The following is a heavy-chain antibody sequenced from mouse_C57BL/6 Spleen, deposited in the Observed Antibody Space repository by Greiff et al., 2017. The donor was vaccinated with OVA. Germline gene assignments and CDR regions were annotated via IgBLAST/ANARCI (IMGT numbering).Heavy chain of an antibody. CDR3: TRTSYYSNYMFAY. CDR2: IDPETGGT. V-gene: IGHV1-15*01. D-gene: IGHD2-5*01. CDR1: GYTFTDYE. Sequence: QVQLKESGAELVRPGASVTLSCKASGYTFTDYEMHWVKQTPVHGLEWIGAIDPETGGTAYNQKFKGKAILTADKSSSTAYMELRSLTSEDSAVYYCTRTSYYSNYMFAYWGQGTLVTVSA. J-gene: IGHJ3*01.